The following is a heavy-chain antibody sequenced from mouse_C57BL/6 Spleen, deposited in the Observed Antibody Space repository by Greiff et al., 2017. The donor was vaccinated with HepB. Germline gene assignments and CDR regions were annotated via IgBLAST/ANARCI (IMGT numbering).Heavy chain of an antibody. CDR2: ISSGSSTI. CDR3: ARKDSTGTGYSYYAMDY. J-gene: IGHJ4*01. CDR1: GFTFSDYG. V-gene: IGHV5-17*01. Sequence: EVHLVESGGGLVKPGGSLKLSCAASGFTFSDYGMHWVRQAPEKGLEWVAYISSGSSTIYYADTVKGRFTISRDNAKNTLFLQMTSLRSEDTAMYYCARKDSTGTGYSYYAMDYWGQGTSVTVSS. D-gene: IGHD4-1*02.